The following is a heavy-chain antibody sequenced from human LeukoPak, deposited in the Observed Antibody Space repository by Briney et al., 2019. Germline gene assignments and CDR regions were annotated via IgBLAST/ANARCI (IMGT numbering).Heavy chain of an antibody. CDR1: GFTFSSNF. CDR2: IYTSGIT. D-gene: IGHD1-26*01. J-gene: IGHJ4*02. CDR3: AREDAGGTYSFDY. V-gene: IGHV3-66*01. Sequence: GGSLRLSCALSGFTFSSNFMSWVRQPPGKGPEWVLVIYTSGITNYADSVRGIFTISRDNSKNTLYLQMDSLTAEDTAVYYCAREDAGGTYSFDYWGQGTLVTVSS.